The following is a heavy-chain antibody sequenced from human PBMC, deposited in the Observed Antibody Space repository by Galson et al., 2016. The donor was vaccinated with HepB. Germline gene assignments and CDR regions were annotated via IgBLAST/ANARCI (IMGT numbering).Heavy chain of an antibody. J-gene: IGHJ3*02. Sequence: SLRLSCAASGFSISIYSMNWVRQAPGKGLEWVSAIRGSGTGTSYTDSVKGRFTISRDNSKNTLYLQMNSLRAEDAAVYYCAKISRVGYNSGWGGSFDIWGRGKMVTVSA. CDR3: AKISRVGYNSGWGGSFDI. V-gene: IGHV3-23*01. CDR1: GFSISIYS. D-gene: IGHD6-19*01. CDR2: IRGSGTGT.